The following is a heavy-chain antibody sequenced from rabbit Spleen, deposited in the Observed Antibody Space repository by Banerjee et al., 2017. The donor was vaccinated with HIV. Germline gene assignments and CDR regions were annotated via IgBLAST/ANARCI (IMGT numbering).Heavy chain of an antibody. J-gene: IGHJ4*01. CDR3: ARDLVGVIGWNFYL. CDR1: TFSFGDRDV. V-gene: IGHV1S40*01. Sequence: QSLEESGGDLVKPGASLTLTCKASTFSFGDRDVMCWVRQAPGKGLQWIACINASTGKPVYATWASGRFTISRTSSTTVTLRMTSLTAADRATYFCARDLVGVIGWNFYLWGQGTLVTVS. CDR2: INASTGKP. D-gene: IGHD2-1*01.